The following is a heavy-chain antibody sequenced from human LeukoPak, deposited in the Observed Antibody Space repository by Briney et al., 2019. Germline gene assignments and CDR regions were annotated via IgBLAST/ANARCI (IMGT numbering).Heavy chain of an antibody. CDR3: ARAVEAFDI. CDR1: GYTFTSYG. V-gene: IGHV1-69*13. J-gene: IGHJ3*02. Sequence: GASVKVSCKASGYTFTSYGITWVRQAPGQGLEWMGGIIPIFGTANYAQRFQGRVTITADESTSTAYMELSSLRSEDTAVYYCARAVEAFDIWGQGTMVTVSS. CDR2: IIPIFGTA.